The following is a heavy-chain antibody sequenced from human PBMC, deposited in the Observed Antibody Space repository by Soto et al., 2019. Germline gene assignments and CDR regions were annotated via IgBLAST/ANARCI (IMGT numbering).Heavy chain of an antibody. CDR3: AREKSGYYDY. V-gene: IGHV1-8*01. CDR1: GYTFTSYD. CDR2: MNPNSGNT. D-gene: IGHD3-3*01. J-gene: IGHJ4*02. Sequence: QVQLVQSGAEVKKPGASVKVSCKASGYTFTSYDINWVRQATGQGLEWMGWMNPNSGNTGYAQKFRGRVTRTRNTAIGTADTELSSLRSEDTAVYYCAREKSGYYDYWGQGTLVTVSS.